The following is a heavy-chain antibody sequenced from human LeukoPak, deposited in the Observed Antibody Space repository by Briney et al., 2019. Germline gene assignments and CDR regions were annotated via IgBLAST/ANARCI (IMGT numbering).Heavy chain of an antibody. CDR2: IIPIFGTA. CDR1: GGTFSSYA. Sequence: GSSVKVSCKASGGTFSSYAISWVRQAPGQGLEWMGGIIPIFGTANYAQKFQGRVTITADESTSTAYMELSSLISEDTAVYYCATYDIVVLPAAIHHWGQGTLVTVSS. J-gene: IGHJ1*01. CDR3: ATYDIVVLPAAIHH. D-gene: IGHD2-2*02. V-gene: IGHV1-69*01.